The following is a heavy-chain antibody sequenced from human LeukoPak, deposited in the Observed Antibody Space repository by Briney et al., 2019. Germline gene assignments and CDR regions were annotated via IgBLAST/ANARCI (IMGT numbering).Heavy chain of an antibody. D-gene: IGHD1-26*01. J-gene: IGHJ1*01. Sequence: SETLSLTCTVSGGSIGSSSYYWGWIRQPPGKGLEWIGSIYYSGSTYYNPSLKSRVTISVDTSKNQFSLKLSSVTAADTAVYYCASPRYSGSYYTYFQHWGQGTLVTVSS. CDR1: GGSIGSSSYY. CDR2: IYYSGST. CDR3: ASPRYSGSYYTYFQH. V-gene: IGHV4-39*01.